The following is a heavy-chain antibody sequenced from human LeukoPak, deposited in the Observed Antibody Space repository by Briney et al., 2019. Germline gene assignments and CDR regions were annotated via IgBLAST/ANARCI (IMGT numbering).Heavy chain of an antibody. V-gene: IGHV1-46*03. D-gene: IGHD1-26*01. J-gene: IGHJ6*03. CDR1: GYTFTSYY. Sequence: ASVKVSCKASGYTFTSYYMHWVRQAPGQGLEWMGIINPSGGSTSYAQKFQGRVTMTRDTSTSTVYMELSSLRSEDTAVYYCARVTVGATMGYYYYYMDVWGKGTTVTASS. CDR2: INPSGGST. CDR3: ARVTVGATMGYYYYYMDV.